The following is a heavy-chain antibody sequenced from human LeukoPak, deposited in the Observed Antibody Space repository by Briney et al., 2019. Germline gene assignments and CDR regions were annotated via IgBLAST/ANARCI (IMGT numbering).Heavy chain of an antibody. V-gene: IGHV3-30*18. CDR3: AKDPNYVWGSSYTDY. CDR2: ISYDGRDK. Sequence: PGRSLRLSCAASGFTFSSYGMHWVRQAPGKGLEWVALISYDGRDKYYADSVKGRFTIFRDNSKNTLYVQMNSLRAEDTAVYYCAKDPNYVWGSSYTDYWGQGTLVTVSS. CDR1: GFTFSSYG. J-gene: IGHJ4*02. D-gene: IGHD3-16*01.